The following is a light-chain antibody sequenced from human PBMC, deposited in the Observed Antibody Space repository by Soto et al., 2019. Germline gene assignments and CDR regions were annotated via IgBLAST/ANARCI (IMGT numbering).Light chain of an antibody. V-gene: IGKV3-20*01. CDR2: DAS. CDR1: QSVSSY. Sequence: EIVLTQSPATLSLSPGERATLSCRASQSVSSYLAWFQQIPGQAPRLLMYDASKRATGIPARFSGSGSGTDFTLTINTLEPEDFAAYYCQQYGSSPFTFGPETKVEIK. CDR3: QQYGSSPFT. J-gene: IGKJ3*01.